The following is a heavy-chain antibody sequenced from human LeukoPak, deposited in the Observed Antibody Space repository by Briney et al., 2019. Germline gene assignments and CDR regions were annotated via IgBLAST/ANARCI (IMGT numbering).Heavy chain of an antibody. CDR3: AGNDDAFDI. V-gene: IGHV4-39*01. D-gene: IGHD1-1*01. Sequence: LETLSLSCTVSGGSISSSSYYWGWIRQPPGKGLEWFGSIYYSGSTYYNPSLKSRATISVHTSKNQFPPKLSSVTAADTAVYYCAGNDDAFDIWGQGTMVTVSS. CDR2: IYYSGST. CDR1: GGSISSSSYY. J-gene: IGHJ3*02.